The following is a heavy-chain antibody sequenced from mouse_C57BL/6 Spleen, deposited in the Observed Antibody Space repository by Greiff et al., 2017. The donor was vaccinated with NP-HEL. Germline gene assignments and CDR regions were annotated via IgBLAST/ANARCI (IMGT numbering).Heavy chain of an antibody. V-gene: IGHV5-17*01. CDR1: GFTFSDYG. CDR3: ARRELGQGYFDV. CDR2: ISSGSSTI. J-gene: IGHJ1*03. D-gene: IGHD4-1*01. Sequence: EVQLVESGGGLVKPGGSLKLSCAASGFTFSDYGMHWVRQAPEKGLEWVAYISSGSSTIYYADTVKGRFTISRDNATNTVFLQMTSLRSEDTAMYYGARRELGQGYFDVWGTGTTVTVSS.